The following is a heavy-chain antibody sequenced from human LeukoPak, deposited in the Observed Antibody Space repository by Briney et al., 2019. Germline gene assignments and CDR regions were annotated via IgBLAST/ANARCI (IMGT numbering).Heavy chain of an antibody. Sequence: SETLSLTCTVSGGSISSYYWSWIRQPPGKGLEWIGYIYNSGSTNYNPSLKSRVTISVDTSKNQFSLKLSSVTAADTAVYYCARHLTYSSSWTFFDYWGQGTLVTVSS. D-gene: IGHD6-13*01. J-gene: IGHJ4*02. CDR3: ARHLTYSSSWTFFDY. CDR2: IYNSGST. V-gene: IGHV4-59*01. CDR1: GGSISSYY.